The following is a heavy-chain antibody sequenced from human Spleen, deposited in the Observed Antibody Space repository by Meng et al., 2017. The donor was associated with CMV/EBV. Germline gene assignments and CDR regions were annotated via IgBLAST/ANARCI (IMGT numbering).Heavy chain of an antibody. V-gene: IGHV3-11*01. CDR1: GFTLSAYY. Sequence: LSCAACGFTLSAYYMSWIRQAPGKGLEWVSYISGSGTTIYYADSVKGRFTSSRDNAKNSLYLQMNSLRAEDTAIYYCARDPRNQGFDPWGQGTLVTVSS. CDR3: ARDPRNQGFDP. CDR2: ISGSGTTI. J-gene: IGHJ5*02.